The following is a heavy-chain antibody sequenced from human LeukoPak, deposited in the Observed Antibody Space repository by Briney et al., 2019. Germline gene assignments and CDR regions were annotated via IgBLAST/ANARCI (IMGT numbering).Heavy chain of an antibody. CDR2: ISSSSSYI. D-gene: IGHD2-8*01. V-gene: IGHV3-21*01. CDR3: ARLMVYAHYGMDV. J-gene: IGHJ6*02. CDR1: GFTFSSYS. Sequence: GGSLRLSCAASGFTFSSYSMNWVRQAPGKGLEWVSSISSSSSYIYYADSAKGRFTISRDNAKNSLYLQMNSLRAEDTAVYYCARLMVYAHYGMDVWGQGTTVTVSS.